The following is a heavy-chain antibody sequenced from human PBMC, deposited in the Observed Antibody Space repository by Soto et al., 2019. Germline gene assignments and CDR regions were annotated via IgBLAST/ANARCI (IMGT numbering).Heavy chain of an antibody. CDR1: GYTFTSYY. Sequence: ASVKVSCKASGYTFTSYYMHWVRQAPGQGLERMGIINPSGGSTSYAQKFQGRVTMTRDTSTSTVYMELSSLRSEDTAVYYCARDGVTMVRGVIITFYYYMDVWGKGTTVTVSS. V-gene: IGHV1-46*03. J-gene: IGHJ6*03. D-gene: IGHD3-10*01. CDR2: INPSGGST. CDR3: ARDGVTMVRGVIITFYYYMDV.